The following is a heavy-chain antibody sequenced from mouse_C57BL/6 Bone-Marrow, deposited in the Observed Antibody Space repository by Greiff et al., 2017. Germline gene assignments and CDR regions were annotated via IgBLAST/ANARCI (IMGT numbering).Heavy chain of an antibody. V-gene: IGHV1-72*01. CDR1: GYTFTSYW. CDR2: IDPNSGGT. Sequence: VKQSCKASGYTFTSYWMHWVKQRPGRGLEWIGRIDPNSGGTKYNEKFKSKATLTVDKPSSTAYMQLSSLTSEDSAVYYCARWDYYGSSFWYFDVWGTGTTVTVSS. D-gene: IGHD1-1*01. J-gene: IGHJ1*03. CDR3: ARWDYYGSSFWYFDV.